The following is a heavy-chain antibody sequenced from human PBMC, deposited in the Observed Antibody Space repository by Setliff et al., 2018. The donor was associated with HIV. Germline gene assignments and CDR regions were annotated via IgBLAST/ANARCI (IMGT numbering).Heavy chain of an antibody. D-gene: IGHD4-17*01. CDR3: ARDHDYGDLSRNWFYMDV. CDR2: INTNTGNP. V-gene: IGHV7-4-1*02. Sequence: GASVKVSCKASGYTFSNYGMNWVRQAPGQGLERMGWINTNTGNPTYAQDFTGRFVFSLDTSVSTAYLQISSLKAEDTAVYYCARDHDYGDLSRNWFYMDVWGKGTTVTVSS. J-gene: IGHJ6*03. CDR1: GYTFSNYG.